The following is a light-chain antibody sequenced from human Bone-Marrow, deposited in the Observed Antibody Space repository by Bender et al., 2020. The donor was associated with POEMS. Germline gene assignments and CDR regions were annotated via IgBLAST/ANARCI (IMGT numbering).Light chain of an antibody. Sequence: QSALTQPASVSGSPGQSITISCTGTTDDVVAYNSVSWYQQYPGKAPKLIIFDVNNRPSGISSRFSGSKSVNTASLTISGLQTEDEADYYCFSYTAINTYVFGTGTKVSV. CDR1: TDDVVAYNS. V-gene: IGLV2-14*03. CDR2: DVN. CDR3: FSYTAINTYV. J-gene: IGLJ1*01.